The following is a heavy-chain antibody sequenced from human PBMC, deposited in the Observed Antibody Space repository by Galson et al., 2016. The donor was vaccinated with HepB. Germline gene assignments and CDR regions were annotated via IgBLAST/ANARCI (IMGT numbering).Heavy chain of an antibody. V-gene: IGHV3-23*01. CDR2: ITSTGNT. D-gene: IGHD4-11*01. J-gene: IGHJ4*02. CDR3: AKERLGYFDY. Sequence: SLRLSCAASGFTFSSSGMSWVRQAPGKGLEWVSEITSTGNTYYADSVKGRFTISRDISKNTLYLQMNSLRAKDTAVYYCAKERLGYFDYWGQGTLVTVSS. CDR1: GFTFSSSG.